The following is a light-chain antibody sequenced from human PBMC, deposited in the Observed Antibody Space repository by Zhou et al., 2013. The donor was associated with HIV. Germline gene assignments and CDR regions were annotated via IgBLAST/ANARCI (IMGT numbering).Light chain of an antibody. J-gene: IGKJ2*01. Sequence: DVEMTQTPVFLSATPGQPVSISCKSSHSLLHSDGKTYLYWYLQKPGQPPQVLIYEVSNRFSGVPDRFSGSGSGTDFTLKISRVEAEDVGVYYCMQSIQVLYTFGQGTKLEIK. V-gene: IGKV2D-29*01. CDR1: HSLLHSDGKTY. CDR2: EVS. CDR3: MQSIQVLYT.